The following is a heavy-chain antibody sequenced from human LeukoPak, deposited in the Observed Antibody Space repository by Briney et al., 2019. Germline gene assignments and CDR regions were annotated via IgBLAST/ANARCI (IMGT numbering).Heavy chain of an antibody. CDR3: TRRDASIAVPFDY. D-gene: IGHD6-6*01. J-gene: IGHJ4*02. CDR1: GYSFNGYW. CDR2: IYPGDSGT. V-gene: IGHV5-51*01. Sequence: GESLKISCQGSGYSFNGYWIGWVRQVPGKGLEWIGIIYPGDSGTRYSPSFQGQVTISADKSISTAYLQWSSLKASDTAIYYCTRRDASIAVPFDYWGQGTLVTVSS.